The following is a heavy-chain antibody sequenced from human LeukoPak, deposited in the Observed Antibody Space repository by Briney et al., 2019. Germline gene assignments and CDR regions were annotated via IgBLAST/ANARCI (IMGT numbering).Heavy chain of an antibody. CDR1: GFTFSSYG. V-gene: IGHV3-30*18. CDR3: VKELCSGGSCYLLYYYGMDV. Sequence: GGSLRLSCAASGFTFSSYGMHWVRQAPGKGLEWVAVISYDGSNKYYADSVKGRFTISRDNSKNTLYLQMNSLRAEDTAVYYCVKELCSGGSCYLLYYYGMDVWGQGTTVTVSS. J-gene: IGHJ6*02. D-gene: IGHD2-15*01. CDR2: ISYDGSNK.